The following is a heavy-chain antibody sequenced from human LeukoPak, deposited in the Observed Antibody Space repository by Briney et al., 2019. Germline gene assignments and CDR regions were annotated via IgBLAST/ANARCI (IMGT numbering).Heavy chain of an antibody. D-gene: IGHD4-23*01. CDR1: GFTFSSYA. V-gene: IGHV3-48*02. Sequence: GGSLRLSCAASGFTFSSYAMHWVRQAPGKGLEWVSYIGTSSSTIYYADSVKGRFTISRDNAKNSLYLQMNSLRDEDTAVYYCARHDYGGNSGDNWGQGTLVTVSS. CDR3: ARHDYGGNSGDN. CDR2: IGTSSSTI. J-gene: IGHJ4*02.